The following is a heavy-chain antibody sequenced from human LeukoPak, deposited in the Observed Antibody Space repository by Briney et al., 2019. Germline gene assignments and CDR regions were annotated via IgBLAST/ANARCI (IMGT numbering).Heavy chain of an antibody. CDR3: ARFSTNTDSSADY. Sequence: SETLSLTCTVSGGSISSYYWSWIRQPPGKGLEWIGYIYYSGSTNCNPSLKSRVTISVDTSKNQFSLKLSSVTAADTAVYYCARFSTNTDSSADYWGQGTLVNVSS. J-gene: IGHJ4*02. CDR1: GGSISSYY. V-gene: IGHV4-59*01. D-gene: IGHD5-12*01. CDR2: IYYSGST.